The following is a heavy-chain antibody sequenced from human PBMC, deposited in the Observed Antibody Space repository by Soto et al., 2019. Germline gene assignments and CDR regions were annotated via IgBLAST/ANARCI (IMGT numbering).Heavy chain of an antibody. J-gene: IGHJ4*02. V-gene: IGHV3-30-3*01. CDR2: ISYDGSNK. Sequence: QVQLVESGGGVVQPGRSLRLSCAASGFTFSSYAMHWVRQAPGKGLEWVAVISYDGSNKYYADSVKGRFTISRDNSKNTLYLQMNRLRAEDTAVYYCARAGAVTGFDSWGQGPLVTVSS. CDR3: ARAGAVTGFDS. CDR1: GFTFSSYA. D-gene: IGHD2-21*02.